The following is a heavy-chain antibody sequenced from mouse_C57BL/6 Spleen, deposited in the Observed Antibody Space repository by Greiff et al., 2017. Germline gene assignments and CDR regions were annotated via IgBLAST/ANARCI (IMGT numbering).Heavy chain of an antibody. J-gene: IGHJ1*03. CDR3: TLYGSSYDWYFDV. V-gene: IGHV1-15*01. CDR1: GYTFTDYE. CDR2: IDPETGGT. Sequence: QVQLQQSGAELVRPGASVTLSCKASGYTFTDYEMHWVKQTPVHGLEWIGAIDPETGGTAYNQKFKGKAILTADKSSSTAYMELRSLTSEDSAVYYCTLYGSSYDWYFDVWGTGTTVTVSS. D-gene: IGHD1-1*01.